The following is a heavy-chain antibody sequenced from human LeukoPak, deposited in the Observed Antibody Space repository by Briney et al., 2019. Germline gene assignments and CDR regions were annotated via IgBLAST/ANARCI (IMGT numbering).Heavy chain of an antibody. J-gene: IGHJ4*02. CDR2: ISSSGSTI. Sequence: GGSLRLSCAASGFTFSSYEMNWVRQAPGKGLEWVSYISSSGSTIYYADSVKGRFTISRDNAKNSLYLQMNSLRAEDTAVYYCARVPRDLPPYFNYWGQGTLVTVSS. D-gene: IGHD5-24*01. CDR3: ARVPRDLPPYFNY. CDR1: GFTFSSYE. V-gene: IGHV3-48*03.